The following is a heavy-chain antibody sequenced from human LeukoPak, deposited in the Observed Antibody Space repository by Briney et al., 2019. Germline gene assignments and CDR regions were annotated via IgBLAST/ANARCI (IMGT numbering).Heavy chain of an antibody. CDR3: AREGIAAAPYFDY. CDR1: GGSISSYY. CDR2: IYYSGST. V-gene: IGHV4-59*01. J-gene: IGHJ4*02. Sequence: SETLSLTCTVSGGSISSYYWSWIRQPPGKGLEWIGYIYYSGSTNYNSSLKSRVTISVDTSKNQFSLKLSSVTAADTAVYYCAREGIAAAPYFDYWGQGTLVTVSS. D-gene: IGHD6-13*01.